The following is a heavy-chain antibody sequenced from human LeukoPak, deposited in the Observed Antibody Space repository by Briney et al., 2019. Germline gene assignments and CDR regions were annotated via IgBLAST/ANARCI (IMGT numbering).Heavy chain of an antibody. V-gene: IGHV4-39*07. Sequence: PSETLSLTCTVSGGSISSSRYYWGWIRQPPGKGLEWIGSIYYSGSTYYNPSLKSRVTISVDTSKNQFSLKLSSVTAADTAVYYCARVSITMVRGVIDYWGQGTLVTVSS. D-gene: IGHD3-10*01. J-gene: IGHJ4*02. CDR3: ARVSITMVRGVIDY. CDR2: IYYSGST. CDR1: GGSISSSRYY.